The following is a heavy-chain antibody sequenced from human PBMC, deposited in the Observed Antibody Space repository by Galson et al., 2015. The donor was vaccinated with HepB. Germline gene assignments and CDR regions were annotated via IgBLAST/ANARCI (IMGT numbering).Heavy chain of an antibody. CDR1: GFTFSSYS. D-gene: IGHD1-14*01. CDR3: ARDGTGVFDY. J-gene: IGHJ4*02. Sequence: SLRLSCAASGFTFSSYSMNWVRQAPGKGLEWVSYISSSSSTIYYADSVKGRFTISRDNAKNSLYLQMNSLRAEDTAVYYCARDGTGVFDYWGQGTLVTVSS. CDR2: ISSSSSTI. V-gene: IGHV3-48*01.